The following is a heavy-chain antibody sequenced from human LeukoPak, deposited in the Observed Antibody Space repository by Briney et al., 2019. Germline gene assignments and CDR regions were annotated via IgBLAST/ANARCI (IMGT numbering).Heavy chain of an antibody. D-gene: IGHD3-3*01. CDR2: ISYDGSNK. J-gene: IGHJ4*02. CDR1: GFTFSSYA. V-gene: IGHV3-30*04. Sequence: GGSLRLSCAASGFTFSSYAMHWVRQAPGKGLEWVAVISYDGSNKYYADSVKGRFTISRDNSKNTLYLQMNSLRAEDTAVYYCAKENLVEWLTYDHWGQGTLVTVSS. CDR3: AKENLVEWLTYDH.